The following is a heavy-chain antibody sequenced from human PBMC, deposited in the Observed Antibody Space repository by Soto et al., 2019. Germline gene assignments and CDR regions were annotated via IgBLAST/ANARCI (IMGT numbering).Heavy chain of an antibody. V-gene: IGHV3-30*18. CDR2: ISYDGSNK. Sequence: GGSLRLSCAASGFTFSSYGMHWVRQAPGKGLEWVAVISYDGSNKYYADSVKGRFTISRDNSRNTLYLQMNSLRAEDTAVYYCAKEKYDYFDYWGQGTLVTVSS. J-gene: IGHJ4*02. CDR1: GFTFSSYG. CDR3: AKEKYDYFDY.